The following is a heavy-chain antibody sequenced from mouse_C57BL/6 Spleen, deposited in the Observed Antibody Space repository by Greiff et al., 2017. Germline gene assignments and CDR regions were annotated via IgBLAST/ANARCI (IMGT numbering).Heavy chain of an antibody. J-gene: IGHJ1*03. V-gene: IGHV1-55*01. D-gene: IGHD1-1*01. CDR1: GYTFTSYW. CDR2: IYPGSGST. Sequence: VQLQQPGAELVKPGASVKMSCKASGYTFTSYWITWVKQRPGQGLEWIGDIYPGSGSTNYNEKFKGKATLTVDTSSSTAYMQLSSLTSEDSAVYYCARRAYCSSRWYFDVWGTGTTVTVSS. CDR3: ARRAYCSSRWYFDV.